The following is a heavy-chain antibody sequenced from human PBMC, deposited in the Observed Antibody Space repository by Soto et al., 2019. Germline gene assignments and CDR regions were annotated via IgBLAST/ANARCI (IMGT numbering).Heavy chain of an antibody. CDR3: AGLGTTVSAFDY. CDR1: GYSIINGNW. Sequence: NPXETLSLTCAVSGYSIINGNWWNWVRQAPGKGLEWIGEIYHSGTTNYNPSLKSRVTISVDKSRNQLSLKLTSVTAADTAVYFCAGLGTTVSAFDYWGQGTQVTVSS. J-gene: IGHJ4*02. D-gene: IGHD1-1*01. V-gene: IGHV4-4*01. CDR2: IYHSGTT.